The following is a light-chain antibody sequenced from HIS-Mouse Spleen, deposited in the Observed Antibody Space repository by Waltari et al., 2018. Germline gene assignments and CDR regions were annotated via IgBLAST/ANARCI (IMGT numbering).Light chain of an antibody. CDR2: RNN. J-gene: IGLJ3*02. V-gene: IGLV1-47*01. CDR1: SSNVGSKY. Sequence: QSVLTQPPSASGTPRQRVTISCSGCSSNVGSKYVYWYQQLPGTAPKLLIYRNNQRPSGVPDRFSGSKSGTSASLAISGLRSEDEADYYCAAWDDSLSGPVFGGGTKLTVL. CDR3: AAWDDSLSGPV.